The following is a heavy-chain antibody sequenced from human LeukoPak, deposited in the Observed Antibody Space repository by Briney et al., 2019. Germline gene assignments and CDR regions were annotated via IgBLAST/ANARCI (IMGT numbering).Heavy chain of an antibody. Sequence: GESLKISCKGSGYSFTSYWIAWVRQMPGKGLEWMGIIYLGDSETRYRPSFQGQVTISVAKSISTAFLQWSSLKASDSAMYYCARLACSTTSCHSGSSYYFDYWGQGTLVTVSS. V-gene: IGHV5-51*01. CDR3: ARLACSTTSCHSGSSYYFDY. CDR2: IYLGDSET. D-gene: IGHD2-2*02. J-gene: IGHJ4*02. CDR1: GYSFTSYW.